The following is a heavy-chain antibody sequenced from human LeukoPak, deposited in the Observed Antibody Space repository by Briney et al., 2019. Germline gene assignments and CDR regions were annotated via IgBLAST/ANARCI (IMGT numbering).Heavy chain of an antibody. CDR1: GFTFSSYS. Sequence: GGSLRLSCAASGFTFSSYSMNWVRQAPGKGLEWVSSISSSSSYIYYADSVKGRFTISRDNAKNSLYLQINSLRAEDTAVYYCARVGASDAFDIWGQGTMVTVSS. J-gene: IGHJ3*02. CDR2: ISSSSSYI. CDR3: ARVGASDAFDI. D-gene: IGHD4/OR15-4a*01. V-gene: IGHV3-21*01.